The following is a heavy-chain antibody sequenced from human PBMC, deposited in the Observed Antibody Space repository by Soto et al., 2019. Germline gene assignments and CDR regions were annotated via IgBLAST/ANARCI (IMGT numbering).Heavy chain of an antibody. V-gene: IGHV3-23*01. J-gene: IGHJ4*02. CDR2: ISGIGHST. CDR3: AKRIMSTIGHFDS. D-gene: IGHD1-1*01. Sequence: GGSLRLSCAASGFTFSSYAMGWVRQAPGKGLEWVSSISGIGHSTYYADSVKGRFTISRDNSKNTLHLQMNSLKAEDTAVYYCAKRIMSTIGHFDSWGQGTLVTVSS. CDR1: GFTFSSYA.